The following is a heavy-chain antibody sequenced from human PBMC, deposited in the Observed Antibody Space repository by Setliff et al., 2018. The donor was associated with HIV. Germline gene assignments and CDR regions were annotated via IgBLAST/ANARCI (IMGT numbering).Heavy chain of an antibody. D-gene: IGHD3-22*01. CDR3: AGSRGYFVKAD. CDR2: INQNGREK. CDR1: GFTFSSYW. Sequence: GGSLRLSCAASGFTFSSYWMSWVRQAPGKGLEWVANINQNGREKYYVDSVKGRFTISRDNAKDSLYLQMSSLRGEDTAVYYCAGSRGYFVKADWGQGTLVTVSS. J-gene: IGHJ4*02. V-gene: IGHV3-7*01.